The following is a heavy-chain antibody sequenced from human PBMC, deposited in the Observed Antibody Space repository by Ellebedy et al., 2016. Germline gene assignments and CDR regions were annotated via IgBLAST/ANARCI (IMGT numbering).Heavy chain of an antibody. CDR1: GFTVNKNP. J-gene: IGHJ3*02. Sequence: GESLKISCAASGFTVNKNPMHWVRQAPGKGLEWVTVMGPEGINKHYADSVKGRFTISRDNSNKTLYLQMNSLRVDDTAMHFCVREDLSSGRAGVGQIWGQGAMVTVSS. D-gene: IGHD7-27*01. V-gene: IGHV3-30*04. CDR3: VREDLSSGRAGVGQI. CDR2: MGPEGINK.